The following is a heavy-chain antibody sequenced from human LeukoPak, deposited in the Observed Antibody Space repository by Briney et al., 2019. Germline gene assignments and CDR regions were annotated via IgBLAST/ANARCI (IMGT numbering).Heavy chain of an antibody. V-gene: IGHV1-18*04. J-gene: IGHJ4*02. CDR2: ISAYNGNT. CDR1: GYTFTSYG. CDR3: AREFYGSGSYYGASFDY. D-gene: IGHD3-10*01. Sequence: ASVKVSCKASGYTFTSYGISWVRQAPGQGLEWMGWISAYNGNTNYAQKLQGRVTMTTDTSTSAAYMELRSLRSDDTAVYYCAREFYGSGSYYGASFDYWGQGTLVTVSS.